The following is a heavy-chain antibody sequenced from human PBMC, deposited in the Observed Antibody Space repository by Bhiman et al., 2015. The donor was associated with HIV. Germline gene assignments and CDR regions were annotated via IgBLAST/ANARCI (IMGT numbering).Heavy chain of an antibody. CDR3: TRDEPILSATWGPFDI. CDR1: GFTFSTYS. D-gene: IGHD1-26*01. J-gene: IGHJ3*02. V-gene: IGHV3-48*04. CDR2: IGSSRSII. Sequence: EVQLVESGGGLVQPGESLRLSCVASGFTFSTYSMVWVRQAPGKGLEWISYIGSSRSIIHYADSVKGRFTISRDNAKNSLYLQMNSLRAEDTAIYYCTRDEPILSATWGPFDIWGRGTKVTVSS.